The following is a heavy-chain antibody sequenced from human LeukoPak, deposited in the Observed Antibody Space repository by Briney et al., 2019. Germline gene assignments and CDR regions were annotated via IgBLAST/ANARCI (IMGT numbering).Heavy chain of an antibody. D-gene: IGHD6-19*01. CDR1: GGSISSYF. CDR3: ARDRAVPGRIDY. CDR2: IYTSGST. V-gene: IGHV4-4*07. J-gene: IGHJ4*02. Sequence: SETLSLTCTVSGGSISSYFWTWIRQPAGKVLEWIGRIYTSGSTNYNPSLKSRVTMSVDTSKNQFSLKLSSVTAADTAVYYCARDRAVPGRIDYWGQGTLVTVSS.